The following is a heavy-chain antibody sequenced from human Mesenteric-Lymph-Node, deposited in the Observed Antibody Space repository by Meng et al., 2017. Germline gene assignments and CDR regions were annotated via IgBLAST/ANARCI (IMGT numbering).Heavy chain of an antibody. J-gene: IGHJ4*02. CDR1: GFTFRGFA. D-gene: IGHD3-16*02. Sequence: GESLKISCAASGFTFRGFAMNWVRQVPGKGLEWVSSISISGDKTKYADSVKGRFSISRDNSKNLLYLQMNSLRVEDTAIYYCAKPPHGYDRYWYTYWFDYWGQGTLVTVSS. CDR3: AKPPHGYDRYWYTYWFDY. V-gene: IGHV3-23*01. CDR2: ISISGDKT.